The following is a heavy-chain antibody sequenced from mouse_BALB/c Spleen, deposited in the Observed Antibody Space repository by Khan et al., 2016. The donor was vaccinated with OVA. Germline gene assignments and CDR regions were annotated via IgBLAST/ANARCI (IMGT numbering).Heavy chain of an antibody. CDR2: INPSNGGT. J-gene: IGHJ3*01. Sequence: QVQLQQSGAELVKPGASVKLSCKASGYTFTSYYMYWLKQRPGQGLEWIGEINPSNGGTNFNEKFKSKATLTVDKSSSTAYMQLSSLTAEDSAVFYCTRSETGQATVWLAYWGRGTLVTVSA. CDR3: TRSETGQATVWLAY. CDR1: GYTFTSYY. D-gene: IGHD3-2*02. V-gene: IGHV1S81*02.